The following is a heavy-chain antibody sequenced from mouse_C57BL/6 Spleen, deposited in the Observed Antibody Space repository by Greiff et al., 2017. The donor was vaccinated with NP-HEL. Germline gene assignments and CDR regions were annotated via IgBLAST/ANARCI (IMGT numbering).Heavy chain of an antibody. CDR2: IWGVGST. CDR1: GFSLTSYG. D-gene: IGHD2-3*01. J-gene: IGHJ1*03. V-gene: IGHV2-6*01. Sequence: VQLMESGPGLVAPSQSLSITCTVSGFSLTSYGVDWVRQSPGKGLEWLGVIWGVGSTNYNSALKSRLSISKDNSKSQVFLKMNSLQTDDTAMYYRARMVTTGYFDVWGTGTTVTVSS. CDR3: ARMVTTGYFDV.